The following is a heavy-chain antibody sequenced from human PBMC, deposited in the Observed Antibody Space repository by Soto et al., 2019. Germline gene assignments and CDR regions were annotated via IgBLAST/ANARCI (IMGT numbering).Heavy chain of an antibody. CDR1: GFTFSDYY. V-gene: IGHV3-11*06. Sequence: GGPLRLSCAASGFTFSDYYMSWIRQAPGKGLEWVSYISSSSSYTNYADSVKGRFTISRDNAKNSLYLQMNSLRAEDTAVYYCARVRGGYCSSTSCRNWFDPWGQGTLVTVSS. CDR2: ISSSSSYT. D-gene: IGHD2-2*01. J-gene: IGHJ5*02. CDR3: ARVRGGYCSSTSCRNWFDP.